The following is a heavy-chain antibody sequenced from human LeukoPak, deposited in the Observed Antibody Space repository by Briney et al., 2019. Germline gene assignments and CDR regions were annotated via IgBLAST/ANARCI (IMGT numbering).Heavy chain of an antibody. CDR1: GFTFSNYW. Sequence: LAGGSLRLSCAASGFTFSNYWMSWVRQAPGKGLEWEANIKQDGSEKYYVDSVKGRFTISRDNAKNSLYLQMNSLRAEDTAVYYCASGQQLGYWGQGTLVTVSS. D-gene: IGHD6-6*01. J-gene: IGHJ4*02. CDR2: IKQDGSEK. V-gene: IGHV3-7*01. CDR3: ASGQQLGY.